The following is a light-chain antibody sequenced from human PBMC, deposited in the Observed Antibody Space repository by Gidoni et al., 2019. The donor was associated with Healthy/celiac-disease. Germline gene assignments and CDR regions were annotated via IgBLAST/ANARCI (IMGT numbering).Light chain of an antibody. J-gene: IGLJ3*02. CDR1: SGSIASNY. CDR2: EDN. CDR3: QSYDSSNTWV. V-gene: IGLV6-57*03. Sequence: NFMLTQPHSVSESPGKPVTISCTRSSGSIASNYVQWYQQRPGSAPTTVIYEDNQSPSGVPDRFSGSIDSSSNSASLTISGLKTEDEADYYCQSYDSSNTWVFGGGTKLTVL.